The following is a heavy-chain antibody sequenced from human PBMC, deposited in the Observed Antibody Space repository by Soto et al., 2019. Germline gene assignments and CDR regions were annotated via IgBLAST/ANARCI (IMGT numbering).Heavy chain of an antibody. CDR2: IKQDGSEK. V-gene: IGHV3-7*01. Sequence: PGGSLRLSCAASGFTFSSYWMSWVRQAPGKGLEWVANIKQDGSEKYYVDSVKGRFTISRDNAKNSLYLQMNSLRAEDTAVYYCARPTYDFWSSFGGFDYWGQGTLVTVSS. CDR3: ARPTYDFWSSFGGFDY. CDR1: GFTFSSYW. D-gene: IGHD3-3*01. J-gene: IGHJ4*02.